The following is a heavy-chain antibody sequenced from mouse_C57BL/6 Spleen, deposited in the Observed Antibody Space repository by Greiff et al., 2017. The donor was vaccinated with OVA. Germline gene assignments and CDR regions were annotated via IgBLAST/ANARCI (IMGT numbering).Heavy chain of an antibody. CDR1: GFTFSDYG. V-gene: IGHV5-17*01. Sequence: EVQRVESGGGLVKPGGSLKLSCAASGFTFSDYGMHWVRQAPEKGLEWVAYISSGSSTIYYADTVKGRFTISRDNAKNTLFLQMTSLRSEDTAMYYCASRGDDEAMDYWGQGTSVTVSS. J-gene: IGHJ4*01. D-gene: IGHD2-12*01. CDR3: ASRGDDEAMDY. CDR2: ISSGSSTI.